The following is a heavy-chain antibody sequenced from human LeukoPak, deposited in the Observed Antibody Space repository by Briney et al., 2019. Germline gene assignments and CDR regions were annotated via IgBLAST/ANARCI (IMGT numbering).Heavy chain of an antibody. CDR2: ISYDGSNK. D-gene: IGHD1-26*01. CDR1: GFTFSSYA. J-gene: IGHJ4*02. V-gene: IGHV3-30*14. CDR3: ARAQGGAVFDY. Sequence: PGRSLRLSCAASGFTFSSYAMHWVRQAPGKGLEWVAVISYDGSNKYYADSVKGRFIISRDNSKNTLYLQMNSLTAEDTAVYYCARAQGGAVFDYWGQGTLVTVSS.